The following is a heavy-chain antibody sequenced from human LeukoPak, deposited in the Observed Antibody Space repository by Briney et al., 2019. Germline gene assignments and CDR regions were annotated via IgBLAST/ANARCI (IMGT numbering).Heavy chain of an antibody. V-gene: IGHV4-4*07. CDR3: ARSYLGGTYYDWFDP. D-gene: IGHD1-26*01. J-gene: IGHJ5*02. CDR2: IYASGST. CDR1: CGSISDYY. Sequence: PSETLSLTCTVSCGSISDYYWNWIRQPAGKGLEWIGRIYASGSTNYNPSLRSRVTISVDKSKNQFSLKLTSATAADTAVYYCARSYLGGTYYDWFDPWGQGTLVTVSS.